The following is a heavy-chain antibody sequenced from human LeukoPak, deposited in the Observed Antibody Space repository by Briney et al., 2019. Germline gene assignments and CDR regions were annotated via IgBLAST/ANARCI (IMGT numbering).Heavy chain of an antibody. V-gene: IGHV3-23*01. CDR2: ISGSGGST. Sequence: GGSLRLSCAASGFTFSSYGMSWVRQAPGKGLEWVSAISGSGGSTYYADSVKGRFTISRDNSKNTLYLQMSSLRAEDTAVYYCAKSGAAAGQYYFDFWGQGTLVTVSS. CDR1: GFTFSSYG. CDR3: AKSGAAAGQYYFDF. J-gene: IGHJ4*02. D-gene: IGHD6-13*01.